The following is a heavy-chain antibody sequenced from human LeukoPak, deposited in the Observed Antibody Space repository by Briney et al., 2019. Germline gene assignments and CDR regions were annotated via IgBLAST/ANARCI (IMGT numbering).Heavy chain of an antibody. CDR1: GYTFTSYD. CDR2: MNPNSGNT. V-gene: IGHV1-8*01. Sequence: ASVKVSCKASGYTFTSYDINWVRQATGQGLEWMGWMNPNSGNTGYAQKFQGRVTMTRNTSISTAYMELSSLRSEDTAVYYCAREYYDFWSGYFQRGYYMDVWGKGTTVTVSS. CDR3: AREYYDFWSGYFQRGYYMDV. J-gene: IGHJ6*03. D-gene: IGHD3-3*01.